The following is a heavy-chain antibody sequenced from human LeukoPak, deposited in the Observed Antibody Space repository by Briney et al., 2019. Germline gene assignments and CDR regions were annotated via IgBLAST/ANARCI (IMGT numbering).Heavy chain of an antibody. CDR2: ISAYNGNT. V-gene: IGHV1-18*01. CDR3: ARDEYCSGGSCFSVPFDP. Sequence: EASVKVSCKASGGTFSSYAIGWVRQAPGQGLEWMGWISAYNGNTNYAQKLQGRVTMTTDTSTSTAYMELRSLRSDDTAVYYCARDEYCSGGSCFSVPFDPWGQGTLVTVSS. D-gene: IGHD2-15*01. CDR1: GGTFSSYA. J-gene: IGHJ5*02.